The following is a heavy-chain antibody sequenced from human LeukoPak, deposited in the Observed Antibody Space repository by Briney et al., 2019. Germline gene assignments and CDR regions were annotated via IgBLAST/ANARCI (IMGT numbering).Heavy chain of an antibody. CDR3: TRDSVIRFFDWLPQANDAFDI. D-gene: IGHD3-9*01. V-gene: IGHV4-4*07. J-gene: IGHJ3*02. CDR1: GGSISNYY. Sequence: SEALSLTCTVSGGSISNYYWTWIRQPAGKGLEWIGRIYSSGSTDYNPSLKSRVTMSVDTSKNQFSLKLRSVTAADTAVYYCTRDSVIRFFDWLPQANDAFDIWGQGTMVTVSS. CDR2: IYSSGST.